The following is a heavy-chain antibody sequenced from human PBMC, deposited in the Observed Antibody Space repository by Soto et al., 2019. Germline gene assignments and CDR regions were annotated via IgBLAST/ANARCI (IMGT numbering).Heavy chain of an antibody. D-gene: IGHD2-2*01. CDR2: IYSGDST. CDR1: GFTVSSNY. J-gene: IGHJ6*02. CDR3: ARGYCSSTRCPYAMDV. V-gene: IGHV3-53*01. Sequence: GGSLRLSCAASGFTVSSNYMTWVRQAPGKGLEWVSVIYSGDSTNYADSVKGRFTISRDNSKNTLYLQMNSLRVEDTAVCYCARGYCSSTRCPYAMDVWGRGTTVTVSS.